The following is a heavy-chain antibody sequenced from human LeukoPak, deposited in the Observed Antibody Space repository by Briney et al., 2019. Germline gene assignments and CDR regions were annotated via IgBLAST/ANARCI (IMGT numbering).Heavy chain of an antibody. J-gene: IGHJ5*02. V-gene: IGHV4-39*07. CDR3: ARDPGAVAGFIDP. Sequence: SETLSLTCTVSGGSISSSSSYWGWIRQPPGKGLEWIGSIYYSGSTYYNPSLKSRVTISVDTSKNQFSLKLSSVTAADTAVYYCARDPGAVAGFIDPWGQGTLVTVSS. CDR2: IYYSGST. CDR1: GGSISSSSSY. D-gene: IGHD6-19*01.